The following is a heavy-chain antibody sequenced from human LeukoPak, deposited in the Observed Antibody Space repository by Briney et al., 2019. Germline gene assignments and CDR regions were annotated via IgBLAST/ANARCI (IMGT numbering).Heavy chain of an antibody. CDR1: GFTFSTYG. V-gene: IGHV3-30*18. Sequence: PGRSLRLSCAASGFTFSTYGMHWVRQAPGKGLGWVAVISYDGRNNYYVDSVKGRFTISRDNSKNTLYLQMNSLRAEDTAVYYCAKGGSGSYHFDYWGQGTLVTVSS. CDR3: AKGGSGSYHFDY. J-gene: IGHJ4*02. D-gene: IGHD1-26*01. CDR2: ISYDGRNN.